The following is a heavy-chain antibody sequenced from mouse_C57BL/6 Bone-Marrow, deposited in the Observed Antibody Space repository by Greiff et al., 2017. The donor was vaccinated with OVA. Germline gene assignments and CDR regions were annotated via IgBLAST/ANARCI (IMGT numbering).Heavy chain of an antibody. J-gene: IGHJ2*01. CDR1: GYTFTSYW. V-gene: IGHV1-64*01. D-gene: IGHD1-1*01. CDR3: ARRGLLRYFDY. Sequence: QVQLQQPGAELVKPGASVKMSCKASGYTFTSYWITWVKQRPGQGLEWIGMIHPNSGSTNYNEKFKSKATLTVDKSSSTAYMQLSSLTSEDSAVYYCARRGLLRYFDYWGQGTTLTVSS. CDR2: IHPNSGST.